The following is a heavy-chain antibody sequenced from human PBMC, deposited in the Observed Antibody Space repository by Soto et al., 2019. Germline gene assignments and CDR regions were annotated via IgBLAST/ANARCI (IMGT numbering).Heavy chain of an antibody. D-gene: IGHD2-2*01. V-gene: IGHV3-30*18. J-gene: IGHJ6*04. CDR2: ISYDGTDE. CDR3: AKGVVVVPAAIYYYYYGMDV. CDR1: GFSFSSYG. Sequence: GALRLSCAASGFSFSSYGMHWVRQAPGKGLEWVAMISYDGTDEYYADSVKGRFTISRDNSKNAVYLQMNSLRAEDTAVYYCAKGVVVVPAAIYYYYYGMDVGGKGTRVTVP.